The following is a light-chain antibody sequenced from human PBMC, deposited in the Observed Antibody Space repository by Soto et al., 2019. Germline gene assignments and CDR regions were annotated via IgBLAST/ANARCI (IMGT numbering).Light chain of an antibody. V-gene: IGKV3-15*01. CDR1: QSVSSN. J-gene: IGKJ4*01. CDR2: GAS. CDR3: QQYICWPLT. Sequence: EIVMTQSPATLSVSPGERATLSCRASQSVSSNLAWYQQKPGQAPSLLIYGASTRATGTPARFSGSGSGTEFTRTISSLQSEDFAVYYCQQYICWPLTFGGGTKVEIK.